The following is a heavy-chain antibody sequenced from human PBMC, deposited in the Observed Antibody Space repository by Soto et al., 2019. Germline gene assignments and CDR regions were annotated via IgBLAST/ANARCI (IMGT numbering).Heavy chain of an antibody. CDR3: AKDRGCSSTSCYEDY. Sequence: GGSLILCCAASGFTFSSYAMSWVRQAPGKGLEWVSAISGSGGSTYYADSVKGRFTISRDNSKNTLYLQMNSLRAEDTAVYYCAKDRGCSSTSCYEDYWGQGTLVTVSS. D-gene: IGHD2-2*01. V-gene: IGHV3-23*01. J-gene: IGHJ4*02. CDR1: GFTFSSYA. CDR2: ISGSGGST.